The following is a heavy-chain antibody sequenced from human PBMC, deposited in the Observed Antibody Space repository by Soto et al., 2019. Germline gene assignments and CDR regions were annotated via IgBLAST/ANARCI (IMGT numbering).Heavy chain of an antibody. J-gene: IGHJ4*02. Sequence: GGSLRLSCVASGFIFDTYWMTWVRQAPGNGLEWVASIKQDGSEKYYVDSVEGRFTISRDNAKNSLYLQMNSLRAEDTAVYYCARGLFTSAYWGQGTLVTVSS. V-gene: IGHV3-7*01. CDR3: ARGLFTSAY. CDR1: GFIFDTYW. CDR2: IKQDGSEK. D-gene: IGHD2-2*01.